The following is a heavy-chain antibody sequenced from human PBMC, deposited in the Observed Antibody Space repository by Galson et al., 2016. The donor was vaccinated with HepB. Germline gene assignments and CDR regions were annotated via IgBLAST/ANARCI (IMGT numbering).Heavy chain of an antibody. Sequence: SLRLSCAASGFTFNIYAMTWVRQVPGQGLEWVATISGSGGSTYYADSVQGRFTISRDNSKNTLYLQMNTLRGDYTAKYFGAKDQRRSSDSSLYYGLHVWGQGTTVTVSS. J-gene: IGHJ6*02. V-gene: IGHV3-23*01. D-gene: IGHD6-6*01. CDR1: GFTFNIYA. CDR3: AKDQRRSSDSSLYYGLHV. CDR2: ISGSGGST.